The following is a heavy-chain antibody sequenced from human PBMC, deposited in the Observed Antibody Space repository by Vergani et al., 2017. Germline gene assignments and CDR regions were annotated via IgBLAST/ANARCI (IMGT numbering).Heavy chain of an antibody. D-gene: IGHD6-13*01. CDR3: ARERSSIAAAGTLPGYY. CDR1: GFTFSSYA. J-gene: IGHJ4*02. Sequence: QVQLVESGGGVVQPGRSLRLSCAASGFTFSSYAMHWVRQAPGKGLEWVAVISYDGSNKYYADSVKGRFTITRDNSKNTLYLQMNSLRAEATAVYDCARERSSIAAAGTLPGYYWGQGTLVTVSS. CDR2: ISYDGSNK. V-gene: IGHV3-30*01.